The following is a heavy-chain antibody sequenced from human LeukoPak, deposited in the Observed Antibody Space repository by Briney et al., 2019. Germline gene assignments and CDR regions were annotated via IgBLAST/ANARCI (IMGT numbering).Heavy chain of an antibody. CDR2: INHSGST. CDR3: AREGYSGHDFIY. D-gene: IGHD5-12*01. Sequence: SETLSLTCAVYGGSFSGYYWSWIRQPPGKGLEWIGEINHSGSTNYNPSLKSRGTISVDTSKNPFSLRLRSVTAADTAVYYCAREGYSGHDFIYWGQGTLVTVSS. J-gene: IGHJ4*02. V-gene: IGHV4-34*01. CDR1: GGSFSGYY.